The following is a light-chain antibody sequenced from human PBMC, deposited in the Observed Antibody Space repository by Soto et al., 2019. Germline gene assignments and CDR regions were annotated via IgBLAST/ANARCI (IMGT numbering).Light chain of an antibody. Sequence: QSVLTQPASVSGSPGQSITISCTGRSRDVGGYNYVSWSQQHPGKAPQLMIYEVSNRPSGVSNRFSGSKSGNTASLTISGLQAEDEADCYCSSYTSSSTYVFGTGTKVTVL. CDR1: SRDVGGYNY. CDR2: EVS. J-gene: IGLJ1*01. V-gene: IGLV2-14*01. CDR3: SSYTSSSTYV.